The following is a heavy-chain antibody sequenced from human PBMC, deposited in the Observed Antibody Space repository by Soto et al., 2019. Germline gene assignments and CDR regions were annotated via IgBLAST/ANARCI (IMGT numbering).Heavy chain of an antibody. V-gene: IGHV1-18*01. CDR3: ARLSITMVRGALLGYYYYYMDV. Sequence: ASVKVSCKASGYTFTSYGISWVRQAPGQRLEWMGWISAYNGNTNYAQKLQGRVTMTTDTSTSTAYMELRSLRSDDTAVYYCARLSITMVRGALLGYYYYYMDVWGKGTTVTVSS. D-gene: IGHD3-10*01. CDR2: ISAYNGNT. J-gene: IGHJ6*03. CDR1: GYTFTSYG.